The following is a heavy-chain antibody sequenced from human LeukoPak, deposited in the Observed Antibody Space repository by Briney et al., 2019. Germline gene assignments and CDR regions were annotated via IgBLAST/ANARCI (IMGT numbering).Heavy chain of an antibody. V-gene: IGHV3-23*01. CDR1: GFTFSSYA. CDR2: ISGSGGST. CDR3: ARVSGTTGNYYYYGMDV. Sequence: GSLRLSCAASGFTFSSYAMSWVRQAPGKGLEWVSAISGSGGSTYYADSVKGRFTISRDNSKNTQYLQMNSLRAEDTAVYYCARVSGTTGNYYYYGMDVWGQGTTVTVSS. D-gene: IGHD1-1*01. J-gene: IGHJ6*02.